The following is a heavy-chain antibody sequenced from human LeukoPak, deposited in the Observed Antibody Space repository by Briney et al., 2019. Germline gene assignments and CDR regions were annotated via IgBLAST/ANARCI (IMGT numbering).Heavy chain of an antibody. V-gene: IGHV4-59*01. CDR2: IYYSGST. CDR1: GGSISSYY. CDR3: ARTTEGGYTYGYFYYYYMDV. J-gene: IGHJ6*03. D-gene: IGHD5-18*01. Sequence: SETLSLTCTVSGGSISSYYWSWIRQPPGKGLEWIGYIYYSGSTNFSPFLKSRVTISVDTSKNQFSLELTSVTAADTAVYYCARTTEGGYTYGYFYYYYMDVWGKGTTVTISS.